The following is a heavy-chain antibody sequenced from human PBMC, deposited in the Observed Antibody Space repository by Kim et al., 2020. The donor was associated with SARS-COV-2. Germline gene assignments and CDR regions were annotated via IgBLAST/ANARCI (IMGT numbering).Heavy chain of an antibody. Sequence: RGSLRLSCAASGFTFSSYGMHWVRQAPGKGLEWVAVIWYDGSYKYYGDSVKGRFTISRDNSKNTLYLQMNNLRAEDTAVYYCAKGRDGYPIDYWGQGTLV. D-gene: IGHD5-12*01. J-gene: IGHJ4*02. CDR3: AKGRDGYPIDY. CDR1: GFTFSSYG. CDR2: IWYDGSYK. V-gene: IGHV3-33*06.